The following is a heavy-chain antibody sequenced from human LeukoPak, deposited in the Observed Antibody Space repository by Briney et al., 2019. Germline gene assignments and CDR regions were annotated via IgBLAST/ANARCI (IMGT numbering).Heavy chain of an antibody. D-gene: IGHD6-19*01. CDR2: ISYDGSNK. Sequence: GSLRLSCAASGFTFSSYAMHWVRQAPGKGLEWVAVISYDGSNKYYADSVKGRFTISRDNSKNTLYLQMNSLRAEDTAVYYCARDRLAVAGQRDYFDYWGQGTLVTVSS. CDR1: GFTFSSYA. CDR3: ARDRLAVAGQRDYFDY. V-gene: IGHV3-30*04. J-gene: IGHJ4*02.